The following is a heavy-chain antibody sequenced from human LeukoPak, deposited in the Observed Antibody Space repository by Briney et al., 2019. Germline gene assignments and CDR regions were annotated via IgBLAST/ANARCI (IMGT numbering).Heavy chain of an antibody. D-gene: IGHD5-12*01. Sequence: GGSLRLSCAASGFTVSTNYMSWVRRAPGKGLEWVSIIHSGGSTYYADSVKGRFTISRDISQNTVYLQMNSLRAEDTAVYYCARDLGYSAYATVRGNDVEIWGQGTMVTVSS. J-gene: IGHJ3*02. CDR1: GFTVSTNY. CDR3: ARDLGYSAYATVRGNDVEI. CDR2: IHSGGST. V-gene: IGHV3-66*01.